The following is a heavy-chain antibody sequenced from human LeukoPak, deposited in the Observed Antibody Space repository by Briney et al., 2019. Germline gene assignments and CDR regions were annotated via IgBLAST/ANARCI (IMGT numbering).Heavy chain of an antibody. V-gene: IGHV3-21*01. CDR2: ISTSSSYI. J-gene: IGHJ5*02. Sequence: TGGSLRLSCAASGFTFNKYTMNWVRQAPGKGLEWVSSISTSSSYIYYADSVKGRFTISRDNAKNSLYLQMNSLRAEDTAVYYCARVSEYYDFWSGYCNWFDPWGQGTLVTVSS. D-gene: IGHD3-3*01. CDR3: ARVSEYYDFWSGYCNWFDP. CDR1: GFTFNKYT.